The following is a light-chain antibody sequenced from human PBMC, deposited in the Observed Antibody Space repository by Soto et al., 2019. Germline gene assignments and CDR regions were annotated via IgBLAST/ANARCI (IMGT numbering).Light chain of an antibody. V-gene: IGKV3-11*01. CDR3: QQRSNWPIT. CDR2: DTS. J-gene: IGKJ5*01. Sequence: EIVLTQSPATLSLSPGERATLSCRTSQSVSNYFAWYQQKPCRDPRLLIYDTSNRASGIPDRFIGSGSGTDFTLTVSSLEPEEFAVYYCQQRSNWPITFGQGKRLEIK. CDR1: QSVSNY.